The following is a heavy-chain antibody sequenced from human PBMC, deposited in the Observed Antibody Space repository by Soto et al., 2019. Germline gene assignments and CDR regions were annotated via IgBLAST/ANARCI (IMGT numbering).Heavy chain of an antibody. CDR3: AKSPNPTVTYYFDY. CDR1: GFTFSSYA. D-gene: IGHD4-17*01. V-gene: IGHV3-23*01. J-gene: IGHJ4*02. Sequence: GGSLRLSCAASGFTFSSYAMSWVRQAPGKGLEWVSTISGSGSSTYYADSVKGRFTISRDNSKNTLYLQMNSLRAEDTAVYYCAKSPNPTVTYYFDYWGQGTLVTVSS. CDR2: ISGSGSST.